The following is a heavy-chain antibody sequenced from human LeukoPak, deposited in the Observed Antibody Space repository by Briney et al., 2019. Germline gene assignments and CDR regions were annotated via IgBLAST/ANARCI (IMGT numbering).Heavy chain of an antibody. CDR2: INSDGSST. D-gene: IGHD3-3*01. J-gene: IGHJ6*02. Sequence: PGGSLRLSCAASGFTFSSYWMNWVRQAPGKGLVWVSRINSDGSSTSYADSVKGRFTISRDNAKNTLYLQMNSLRAEDTAVYYCARDSPAWYDFWSGYLGGMDVWGQGTTVTVSS. CDR1: GFTFSSYW. V-gene: IGHV3-74*01. CDR3: ARDSPAWYDFWSGYLGGMDV.